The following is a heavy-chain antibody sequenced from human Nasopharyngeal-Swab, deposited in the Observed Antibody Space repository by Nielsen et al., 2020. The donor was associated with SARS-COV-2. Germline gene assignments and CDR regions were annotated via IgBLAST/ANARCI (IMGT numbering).Heavy chain of an antibody. CDR2: ISGSGGST. Sequence: GGSLRLSCAASGFTFSSYAMSWVRQAPGKGLERVSAISGSGGSTYYADSVKGRFTISRDNSKNTLYLQMNSLRAEDTAVYYCAKDGGLTTFPLYYYYGMDVWGQGTTVTVSS. CDR1: GFTFSSYA. CDR3: AKDGGLTTFPLYYYYGMDV. J-gene: IGHJ6*02. V-gene: IGHV3-23*01. D-gene: IGHD4-17*01.